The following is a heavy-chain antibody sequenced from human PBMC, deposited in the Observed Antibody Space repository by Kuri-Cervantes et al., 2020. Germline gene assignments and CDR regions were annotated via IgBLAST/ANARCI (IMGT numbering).Heavy chain of an antibody. J-gene: IGHJ4*02. CDR1: GFPFSDYY. V-gene: IGHV3-11*01. CDR3: ANDREWELLQYYFDY. Sequence: LSLTCAASGFPFSDYYMSWIRQAPGKGLEWVSYISSSGSTKYYADSVKGRFTISRNNAKNSLYLQMNSPRGEDTAVYYCANDREWELLQYYFDYWGQGTLVTVSS. CDR2: ISSSGSTK. D-gene: IGHD1-26*01.